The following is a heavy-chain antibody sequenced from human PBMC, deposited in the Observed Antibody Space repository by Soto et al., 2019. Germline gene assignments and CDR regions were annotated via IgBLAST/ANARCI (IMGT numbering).Heavy chain of an antibody. CDR1: GGSISSNNW. V-gene: IGHV4-4*02. D-gene: IGHD3-10*01. Sequence: SETLSLTCAVSGGSISSNNWWSWVRQPPGKGLEWIGEIYHSGSTNYNPALKSRIAISADKSENRFSLRLSSVTAADTAVYYCARARTDAGGFGYYYGMDVWGQGTTVTVSS. J-gene: IGHJ6*02. CDR2: IYHSGST. CDR3: ARARTDAGGFGYYYGMDV.